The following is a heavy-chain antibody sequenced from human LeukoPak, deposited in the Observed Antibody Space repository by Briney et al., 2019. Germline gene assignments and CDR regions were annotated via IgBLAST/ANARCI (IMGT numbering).Heavy chain of an antibody. V-gene: IGHV1-18*01. CDR2: ISAYNGNT. CDR1: GYTFTSYG. Sequence: ASVKVSCKASGYTFTSYGISWVRQAPGQGLEWMGWISAYNGNTNYAQKLQGRATMTTDTSTSTAYMELRSLRSDDTAVYYCARERSGWYGDAFDIWGQGTMVTVSS. J-gene: IGHJ3*02. CDR3: ARERSGWYGDAFDI. D-gene: IGHD6-19*01.